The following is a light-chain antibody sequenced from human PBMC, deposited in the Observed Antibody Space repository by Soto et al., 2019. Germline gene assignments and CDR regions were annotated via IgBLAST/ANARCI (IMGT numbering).Light chain of an antibody. CDR2: RDS. Sequence: SYELTQPLSVSVALGQTARITCGGNNIGSKNLHWYQQQPGQAPVLVIYRDSIRPSGIPDRFSASNSANTATLTISRAQGGDEADYYCQVWDSSYVVFGGGTKLTVL. V-gene: IGLV3-9*01. CDR1: NIGSKN. J-gene: IGLJ2*01. CDR3: QVWDSSYVV.